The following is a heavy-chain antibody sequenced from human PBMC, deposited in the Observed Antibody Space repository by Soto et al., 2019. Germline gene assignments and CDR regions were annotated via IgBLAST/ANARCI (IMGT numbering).Heavy chain of an antibody. CDR1: GFTFSSYG. CDR2: ISYDGSNK. V-gene: IGHV3-30*18. D-gene: IGHD4-17*01. Sequence: QVQLVESGGGVVQPGRSLRLSCAASGFTFSSYGMHWVRQAPGKGLEWVAVISYDGSNKYYADSVKGRFTISRDNSKNTLYLQMNSLRAEDTAVHYCAKDMMGYDYGDPLDYWGQGTLVTVSS. J-gene: IGHJ4*02. CDR3: AKDMMGYDYGDPLDY.